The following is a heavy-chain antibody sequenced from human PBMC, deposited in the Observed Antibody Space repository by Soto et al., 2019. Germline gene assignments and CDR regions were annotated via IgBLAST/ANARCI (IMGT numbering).Heavy chain of an antibody. V-gene: IGHV3-30*18. J-gene: IGHJ4*02. CDR2: ISYDGSNK. D-gene: IGHD5-18*01. CDR1: GFTFSSYG. Sequence: QVQLVESGGGVVQPGRSRRLSCAASGFTFSSYGMHWVRQAPGKGLEWVAVISYDGSNKYYADSVKGRFTISRDNSKNTLYLQMNSLRAEDTAVYYCAKDIAGGYSYGRTHDYWGQGTLVTVSS. CDR3: AKDIAGGYSYGRTHDY.